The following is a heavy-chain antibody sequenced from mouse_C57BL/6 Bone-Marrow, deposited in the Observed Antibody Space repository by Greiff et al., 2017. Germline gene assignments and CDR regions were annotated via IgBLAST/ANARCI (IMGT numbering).Heavy chain of an antibody. J-gene: IGHJ2*01. CDR1: GYSFTSYY. V-gene: IGHV1-66*01. D-gene: IGHD2-1*01. CDR2: IYPGSGNT. CDR3: ARWGGNYGGDY. Sequence: QVQLQQSGPELVKPGASVKISCKASGYSFTSYYIHWVKQRPGQGLEWIGWIYPGSGNTKYNEKFKGKATLTADTSSSTAYMQLSSLTSEDSAVYYCARWGGNYGGDYWGQGTTLTVSS.